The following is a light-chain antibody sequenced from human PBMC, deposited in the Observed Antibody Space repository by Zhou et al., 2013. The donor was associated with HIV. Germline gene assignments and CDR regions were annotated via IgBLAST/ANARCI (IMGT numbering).Light chain of an antibody. CDR1: QSVTSNY. Sequence: IVLTQSPGTLSLSPGESATLSCRASQSVTSNYLGWYQQKPGQAPRLLIYDASNRATGIPARFSGSGSGTDFTLTISSLEPEDFAVYYCQQRNNWPPSITFGQGHDW. V-gene: IGKV3-11*01. CDR3: QQRNNWPPSIT. CDR2: DAS. J-gene: IGKJ5*01.